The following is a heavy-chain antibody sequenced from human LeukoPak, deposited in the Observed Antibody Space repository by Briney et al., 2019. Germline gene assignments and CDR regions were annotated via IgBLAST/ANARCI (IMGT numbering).Heavy chain of an antibody. J-gene: IGHJ4*02. Sequence: PGGSLRLSCTVSGFTFTSHGMHWVRQAPGKGLEWVAYIGHDGRDIYYADSVKGRFTISRDNSKNTVHLQMNSLKVEDTAVYYCARDLIGDWSCDHWGQGTLVTVSS. V-gene: IGHV3-30*02. CDR1: GFTFTSHG. CDR3: ARDLIGDWSCDH. CDR2: IGHDGRDI. D-gene: IGHD3/OR15-3a*01.